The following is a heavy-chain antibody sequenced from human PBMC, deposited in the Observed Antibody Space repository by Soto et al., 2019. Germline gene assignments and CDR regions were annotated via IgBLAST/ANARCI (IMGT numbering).Heavy chain of an antibody. D-gene: IGHD3-22*01. CDR1: GGSISSSSYY. J-gene: IGHJ4*02. CDR2: IYYSGST. CDR3: ARERDSYYYDSSDKGDY. V-gene: IGHV4-39*01. Sequence: SETLSLTCTVSGGSISSSSYYWGWIRQPPGKGLEWIGSIYYSGSTYYNPSLKSRVTISVDTSKNQFSLKLSSVTAADTAVYYCARERDSYYYDSSDKGDYWGQGTLVTASS.